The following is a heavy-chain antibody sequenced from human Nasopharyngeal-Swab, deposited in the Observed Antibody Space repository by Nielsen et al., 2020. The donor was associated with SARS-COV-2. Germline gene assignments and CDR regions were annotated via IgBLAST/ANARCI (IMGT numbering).Heavy chain of an antibody. CDR2: IIPIFGTA. Sequence: WVRQAPGQGLEWMGGIIPIFGTANYAQKFQGRVTITADESTSTAYMELSSLRSEDTAVYYCARGFWGRTTGTTRYDAFDIWGQGIMVTVSS. J-gene: IGHJ3*02. V-gene: IGHV1-69*01. CDR3: ARGFWGRTTGTTRYDAFDI. D-gene: IGHD1-1*01.